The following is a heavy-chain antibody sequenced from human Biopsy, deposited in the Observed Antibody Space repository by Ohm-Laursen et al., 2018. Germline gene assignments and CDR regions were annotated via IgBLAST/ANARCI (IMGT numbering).Heavy chain of an antibody. CDR1: GGSIGSFF. CDR2: IYYSGST. J-gene: IGHJ4*02. Sequence: SETLSLTCTVSGGSIGSFFWSWIRQPPGKGLVWIGYIYYSGSTNYNPSLRSRVTISVDRSKNQFSLELSSVTAADTAVYYCARVGAGAPSIDYFDYWGQGALVTVSS. CDR3: ARVGAGAPSIDYFDY. D-gene: IGHD1-26*01. V-gene: IGHV4-59*01.